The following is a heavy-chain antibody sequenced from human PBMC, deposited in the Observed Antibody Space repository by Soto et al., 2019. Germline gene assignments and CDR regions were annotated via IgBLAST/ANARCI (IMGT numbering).Heavy chain of an antibody. D-gene: IGHD2-15*01. J-gene: IGHJ4*02. V-gene: IGHV1-69*06. CDR2: IITIFGTA. Sequence: QVQLVQSGAEVQKPGSSVKVSCKASGGTFGSYAISWVRQATGQGLEWMGGIITIFGTANYAQKFQGRVTITGDKSTSTSNMELSSMTSEDTAVYYCPSLVVVVAATPAAYYFDYWGQVTLVTVSS. CDR1: GGTFGSYA. CDR3: PSLVVVVAATPAAYYFDY.